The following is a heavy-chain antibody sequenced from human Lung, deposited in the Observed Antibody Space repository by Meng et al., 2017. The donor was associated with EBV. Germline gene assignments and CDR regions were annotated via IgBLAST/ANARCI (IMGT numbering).Heavy chain of an antibody. CDR2: IYYSGST. Sequence: QLQGSGPGLGEPSQPLSLTWTVSGGSISSGGFYWSWIRQQPGKGLEWIGYIYYSGSTYYNPSRRSRVAISIDTSKNQFSLKLTSVTAADTAVYFCARTNYGDYNWFDPWGQGTLVTVSS. V-gene: IGHV4-31*02. CDR3: ARTNYGDYNWFDP. D-gene: IGHD4-17*01. CDR1: GGSISSGGFY. J-gene: IGHJ5*02.